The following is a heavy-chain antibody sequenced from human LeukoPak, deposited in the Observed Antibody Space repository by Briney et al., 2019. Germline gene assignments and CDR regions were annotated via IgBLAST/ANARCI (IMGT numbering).Heavy chain of an antibody. J-gene: IGHJ4*02. CDR1: GGSFSGYY. Sequence: SEALSLTCAVYGGSFSGYYWSWIRQPPGKGLEWIGEINHSGSTKYNPSLKSRVTISVDTSKNQFSLNLSPVTAADTAVYYCASHGYDSSGCYLDCLGQRSLVTVSS. CDR3: ASHGYDSSGCYLDC. D-gene: IGHD3-22*01. V-gene: IGHV4-34*01. CDR2: INHSGST.